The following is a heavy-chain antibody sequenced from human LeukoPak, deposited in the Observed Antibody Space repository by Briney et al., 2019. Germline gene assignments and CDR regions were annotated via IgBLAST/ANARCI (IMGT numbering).Heavy chain of an antibody. CDR1: FYSFTHQY. Sequence: ASVKVSCKTFFYSFTHQYLHWVRDPPGRGLEWMGIINPSGDGTYYAQSFQGRLGLTTDTSSSTVHMELTSLMSDHTAVYYCARDPIDTGRELAPDVTLEHFHYGGHGTVVAVSS. CDR2: INPSGDGT. CDR3: ARDPIDTGRELAPDVTLEHFHY. D-gene: IGHD5-24*01. J-gene: IGHJ4*01. V-gene: IGHV1-46*01.